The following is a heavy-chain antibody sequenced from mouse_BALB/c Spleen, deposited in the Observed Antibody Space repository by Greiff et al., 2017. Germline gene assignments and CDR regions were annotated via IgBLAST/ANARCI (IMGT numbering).Heavy chain of an antibody. CDR1: GYTFTSYW. CDR2: INPSNGRT. CDR3: ARDYYRYFDV. D-gene: IGHD2-12*01. V-gene: IGHV1S81*02. J-gene: IGHJ1*01. Sequence: QQSCKASGYTFTSYWMHWVKQRPGQGLEWIGEINPSNGRTNYNEKFKSKATLTVDKSSSTAYMQLSSLTSEDSAVYYCARDYYRYFDVWGAGTTVTVSS.